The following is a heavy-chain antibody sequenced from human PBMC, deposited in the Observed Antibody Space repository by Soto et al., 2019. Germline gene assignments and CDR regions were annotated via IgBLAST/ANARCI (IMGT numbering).Heavy chain of an antibody. Sequence: GGSLRLSCAASGFTFSSYAMSWVRQAPGKGLEWVSAISGSGGSTYYADSVKGRFTISRDNSKNTLYLQMNSLRAEDTAVYYCANALVFEWFGDNYNDAFDIWGQGTMVTVSS. V-gene: IGHV3-23*01. CDR1: GFTFSSYA. J-gene: IGHJ3*02. CDR2: ISGSGGST. D-gene: IGHD3-10*01. CDR3: ANALVFEWFGDNYNDAFDI.